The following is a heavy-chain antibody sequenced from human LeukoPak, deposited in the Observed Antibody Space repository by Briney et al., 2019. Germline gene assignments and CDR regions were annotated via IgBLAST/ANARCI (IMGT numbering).Heavy chain of an antibody. V-gene: IGHV3-21*01. J-gene: IGHJ4*02. Sequence: GGSLRLSCAASGSTFSSYSMNWVRQAPGKGLEWVSSISSSSSYIYYADSVKGRFTISRDNAKNSLYLQMNSLRAEDTAVYYCAAGGSSSWYLDYWGQGTLVTVSS. CDR3: AAGGSSSWYLDY. CDR1: GSTFSSYS. CDR2: ISSSSSYI. D-gene: IGHD6-13*01.